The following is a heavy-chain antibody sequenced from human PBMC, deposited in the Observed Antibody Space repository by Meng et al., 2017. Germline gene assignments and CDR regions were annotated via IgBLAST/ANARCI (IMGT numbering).Heavy chain of an antibody. V-gene: IGHV3-74*01. CDR2: INDDGSST. D-gene: IGHD3/OR15-3a*01. J-gene: IGHJ4*02. Sequence: VLLVESGGGLVKPGGSLRLSCAASGFTFSTYNMHWVRQAPGKGLVWVSRINDDGSSTTYTDSVRGRFTISRDNAKNTLYLQMNSLRAEDTAVYYCARDLNWVVWDYWGQGTLVTVSS. CDR1: GFTFSTYN. CDR3: ARDLNWVVWDY.